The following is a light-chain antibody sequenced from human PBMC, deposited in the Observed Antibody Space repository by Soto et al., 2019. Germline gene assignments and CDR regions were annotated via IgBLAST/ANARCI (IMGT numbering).Light chain of an antibody. J-gene: IGKJ1*01. V-gene: IGKV3-20*01. Sequence: EIVLTQSPGTLSLSPGERATLSCRASQSVSSRYLAGHQQKPGQAPRLLIYGASSRATGLPDRFSGSGSGTGFTLTISRLEPEDFAVYSCQQYGHSLWTFRQGTKGEIK. CDR2: GAS. CDR3: QQYGHSLWT. CDR1: QSVSSRY.